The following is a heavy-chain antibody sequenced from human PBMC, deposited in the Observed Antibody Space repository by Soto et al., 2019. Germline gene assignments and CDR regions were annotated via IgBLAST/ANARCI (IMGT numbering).Heavy chain of an antibody. CDR3: AESPNFYCSSPNCYKYYFDY. V-gene: IGHV3-30*18. Sequence: GGSLRLSCAASGFTFNTYGMHWVRQAPGKGLEWVAVISYDGSDKFYADSVKGRFTISRDNSKNALYLQMSSLRPEDTAIYYCAESPNFYCSSPNCYKYYFDYWGQGTLVTVS. J-gene: IGHJ4*02. D-gene: IGHD2-2*02. CDR2: ISYDGSDK. CDR1: GFTFNTYG.